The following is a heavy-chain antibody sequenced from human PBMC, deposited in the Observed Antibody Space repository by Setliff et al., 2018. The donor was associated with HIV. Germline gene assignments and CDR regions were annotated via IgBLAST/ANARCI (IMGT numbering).Heavy chain of an antibody. J-gene: IGHJ4*02. Sequence: PSETLSLTCTVSGGSISSDNYYWSWIRQPAGKGLEWIGRYYTSGITNYNPSLKSRVSISVDTSKNQFSLRLNSVTAADMALYYCAREERTSWPRVDYWGQGALVTVSS. D-gene: IGHD6-13*01. CDR1: GGSISSDNYY. CDR2: YYTSGIT. CDR3: AREERTSWPRVDY. V-gene: IGHV4-61*02.